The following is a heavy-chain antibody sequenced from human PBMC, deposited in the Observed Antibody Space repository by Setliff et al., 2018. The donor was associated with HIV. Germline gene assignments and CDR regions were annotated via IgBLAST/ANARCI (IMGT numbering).Heavy chain of an antibody. CDR1: GFTFSSYG. D-gene: IGHD2-15*01. CDR2: IRYDGSNK. Sequence: GGSLRLSCAASGFTFSSYGMHWVRQAPGKGLEWVAFIRYDGSNKYYADSVKGRFTISRDNSKNTLYLQMNSLRAEDTAVYYCAKETGYCSGGSCLGGMDVWGHGTTVTVSS. V-gene: IGHV3-30*02. CDR3: AKETGYCSGGSCLGGMDV. J-gene: IGHJ6*02.